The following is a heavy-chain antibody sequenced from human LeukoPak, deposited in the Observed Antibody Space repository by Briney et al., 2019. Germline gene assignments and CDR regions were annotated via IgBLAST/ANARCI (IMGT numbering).Heavy chain of an antibody. CDR1: GYTLTELS. J-gene: IGHJ3*02. CDR3: ATRKLNWNYNAFDI. Sequence: ASVKVSCKVSGYTLTELSMHWVRQAPGKGLEWMGGFDPEDGETIYAQKFQGRVTMTEDTSTDTAYMELSSLRSEDTAVYYCATRKLNWNYNAFDIWGQGTMVTVSS. V-gene: IGHV1-24*01. CDR2: FDPEDGET. D-gene: IGHD1-7*01.